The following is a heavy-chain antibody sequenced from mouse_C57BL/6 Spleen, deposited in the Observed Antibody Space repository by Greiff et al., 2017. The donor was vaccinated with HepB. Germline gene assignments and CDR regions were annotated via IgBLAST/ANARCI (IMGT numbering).Heavy chain of an antibody. CDR1: GYTFTDYY. J-gene: IGHJ1*03. V-gene: IGHV1-19*01. CDR3: ARDRLNWGDFDV. CDR2: INPYNGGT. D-gene: IGHD4-1*01. Sequence: EVQLQQSGPVLVKPGASVKMSCKASGYTFTDYYMNWVKQSHGKSLEWIGVINPYNGGTSYNQKFKGKATLTVDKSSSTAYMELNSLTSEDSAVYYCARDRLNWGDFDVWGTGTTVTVSS.